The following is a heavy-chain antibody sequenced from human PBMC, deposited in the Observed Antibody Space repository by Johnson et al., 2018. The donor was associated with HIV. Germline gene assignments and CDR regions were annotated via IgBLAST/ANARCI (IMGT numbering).Heavy chain of an antibody. D-gene: IGHD6-6*01. Sequence: VQLVESGGGVVQPGRSLRLSCAASGFTFSSYWMSWVRQAPGKGLEWVANIKQDGSNKYYAASVKGRFTISRDNSKKTLYLQMNSLRAEDTAVYYRARGGQLVAFDIWGQGTMVTVSS. CDR1: GFTFSSYW. V-gene: IGHV3-7*01. CDR3: ARGGQLVAFDI. CDR2: IKQDGSNK. J-gene: IGHJ3*02.